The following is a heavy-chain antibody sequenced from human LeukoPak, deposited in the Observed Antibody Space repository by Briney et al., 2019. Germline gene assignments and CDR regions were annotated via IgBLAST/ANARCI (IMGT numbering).Heavy chain of an antibody. CDR2: ISSSGSTI. CDR3: ARDTGTKIAVAGFDF. V-gene: IGHV3-48*03. CDR1: GFTFSSYE. Sequence: GGSLRLSCAASGFTFSSYEMNWVRQAPGKGLEWVSYISSSGSTIYYADSVKSRFTISRDNAKNSLYLQMNSLRAEDTAVYYCARDTGTKIAVAGFDFWGQGTLVTVSS. J-gene: IGHJ4*02. D-gene: IGHD6-19*01.